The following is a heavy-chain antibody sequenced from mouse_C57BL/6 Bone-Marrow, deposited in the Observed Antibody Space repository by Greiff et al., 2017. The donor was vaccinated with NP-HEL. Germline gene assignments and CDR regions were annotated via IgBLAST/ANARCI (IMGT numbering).Heavy chain of an antibody. J-gene: IGHJ2*01. V-gene: IGHV7-3*01. CDR1: GFTFTDYY. Sequence: EVQVVESGGGLVQPGGSLSLSCAASGFTFTDYYMSWVRQPPGKALEWLGFIRNKANGYTTEYSASVKGRFTISRDNSQSILYLQMNALRAEDSATYYCARYRTGVDSYYFDDWGKGTTLTVAS. CDR3: ARYRTGVDSYYFDD. CDR2: IRNKANGYTT. D-gene: IGHD1-1*01.